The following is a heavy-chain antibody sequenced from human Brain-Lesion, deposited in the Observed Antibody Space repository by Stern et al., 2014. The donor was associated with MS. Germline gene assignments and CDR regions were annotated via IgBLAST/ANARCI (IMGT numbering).Heavy chain of an antibody. D-gene: IGHD3-22*01. V-gene: IGHV1-46*01. CDR3: ARRVVMGSWWFDP. Sequence: QVQLVQSGAEVKKPGASVKVSCKASGYTFTNYYIHWVRQAPGQGLEWMGIINPNGGSTNYAQKFHGRVTMTRDTSTSTVYMELSSLRSEDTAVYYCARRVVMGSWWFDPWGQGTLVTVSS. CDR1: GYTFTNYY. CDR2: INPNGGST. J-gene: IGHJ5*02.